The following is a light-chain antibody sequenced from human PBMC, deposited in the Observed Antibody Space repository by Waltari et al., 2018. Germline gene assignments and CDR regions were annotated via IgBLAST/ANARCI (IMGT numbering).Light chain of an antibody. CDR2: SAS. J-gene: IGKJ4*01. CDR1: QSISTY. V-gene: IGKV1-39*01. CDR3: QQSYRSPQT. Sequence: DIQMTQSPSSVPASVGDRVTITCRASQSISTYLHWYQQKPGNPPKLLIHSASTLQSGVPLRFSGTGSGTDFTLTINSLQPEDFASYYCQQSYRSPQTFGGGTKVEIK.